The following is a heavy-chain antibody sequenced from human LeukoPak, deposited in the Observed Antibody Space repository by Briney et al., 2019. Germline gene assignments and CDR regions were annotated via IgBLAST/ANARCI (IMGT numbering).Heavy chain of an antibody. CDR3: ARDSPHYYYYYGMDV. CDR1: GGSISSYY. Sequence: PSETLSLTCTVSGGSISSYYWSWIRQPPGKGLEWIGYIYYSGSTNYNPSLKSRVTISVDTSKNQFSLKLSSVTAADTAVYYCARDSPHYYYYYGMDVWGQGTTVTVSS. V-gene: IGHV4-59*01. CDR2: IYYSGST. J-gene: IGHJ6*02.